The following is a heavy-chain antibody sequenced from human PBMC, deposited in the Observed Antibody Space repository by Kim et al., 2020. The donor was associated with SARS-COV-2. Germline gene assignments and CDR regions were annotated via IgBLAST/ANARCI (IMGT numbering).Heavy chain of an antibody. V-gene: IGHV3-30*04. CDR1: GFTFSSYA. D-gene: IGHD6-13*01. J-gene: IGHJ6*02. CDR2: ISYDGSNK. CDR3: AEGDKQQLDYYYYYGMDV. Sequence: GGSLRLSCAASGFTFSSYAMHWVRQAPGKGLEWVAVISYDGSNKYYADSVKGRFTISRDNSKNTLYLQMNSLRAEDTAVYYCAEGDKQQLDYYYYYGMDVWGQGTTVTVSS.